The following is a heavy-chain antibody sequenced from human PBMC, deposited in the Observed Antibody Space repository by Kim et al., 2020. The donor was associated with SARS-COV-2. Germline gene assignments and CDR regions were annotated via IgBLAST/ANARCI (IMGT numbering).Heavy chain of an antibody. CDR1: GYTFTGYY. J-gene: IGHJ4*02. D-gene: IGHD1-26*01. CDR2: INPNSGGT. CDR3: ARIVGATTYFDY. Sequence: ASVKVSCKASGYTFTGYYMHWVRQAPGQGLEWMGRINPNSGGTNYAQKFQGRVTMTRDTSISTAYMELSRLRSDDTAVYYCARIVGATTYFDYWGQGTLVTVSS. V-gene: IGHV1-2*06.